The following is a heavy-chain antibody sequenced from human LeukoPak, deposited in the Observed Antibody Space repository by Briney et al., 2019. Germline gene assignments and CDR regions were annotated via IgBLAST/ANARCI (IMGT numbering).Heavy chain of an antibody. CDR3: ARINWDDAFDV. Sequence: SQTLSLTCAISGDSVSSSTAVWNWTRQSPSRGLEWLGKTNYRSTWYHDYAVSVTGRIVITPDTSKNQFSLQLNSVTPDDTAVYFCARINWDDAFDVWGQGTMVTVSS. D-gene: IGHD1-1*01. J-gene: IGHJ3*01. CDR2: TNYRSTWYH. V-gene: IGHV6-1*01. CDR1: GDSVSSSTAV.